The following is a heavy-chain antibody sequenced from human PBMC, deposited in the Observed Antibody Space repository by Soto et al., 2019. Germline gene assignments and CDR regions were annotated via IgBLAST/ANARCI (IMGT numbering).Heavy chain of an antibody. D-gene: IGHD5-12*01. V-gene: IGHV1-69*08. Sequence: QVQLVQSGAEVKKPGSSVKVSCKASGGTFSNHIITWVRQAPGQGPEWMGRIIPMLDITNYAQRFQGRVTITADKSTTTAYLEVSSLRPEDTARYYCVRDYPIGSAFSGHDDIYSWVQGTLVTVSS. CDR2: IIPMLDIT. CDR1: GGTFSNHI. CDR3: VRDYPIGSAFSGHDDIYS. J-gene: IGHJ4*02.